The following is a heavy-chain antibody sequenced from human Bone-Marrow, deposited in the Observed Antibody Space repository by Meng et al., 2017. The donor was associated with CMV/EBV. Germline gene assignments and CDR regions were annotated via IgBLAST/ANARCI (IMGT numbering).Heavy chain of an antibody. V-gene: IGHV3-15*01. CDR2: IKSKTDGGTT. Sequence: GGSLRLSCAASGFTFSNAWMSWVRQAPGKGLEWVGRIKSKTDGGTTDYAAPVKGRFTISRDDSKNTLYLQMNSLKTEDTAVYYCTYTTTGTTSLYYYYGMDVWGQRTTVTVSS. CDR3: TYTTTGTTSLYYYYGMDV. D-gene: IGHD1-1*01. J-gene: IGHJ6*02. CDR1: GFTFSNAW.